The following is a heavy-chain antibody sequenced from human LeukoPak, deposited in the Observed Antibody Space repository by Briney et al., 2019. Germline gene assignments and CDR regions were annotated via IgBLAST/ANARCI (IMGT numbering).Heavy chain of an antibody. CDR3: AKQFLTAVNTWPNIGFGS. D-gene: IGHD4-17*01. CDR1: GFTFDDYG. J-gene: IGHJ4*02. V-gene: IGHV3-23*01. Sequence: GGSLRLSCAASGFTFDDYGMSWVRQAPGKGLEWVSTISGSGRGTFYADSVKGRFTISRDNSKSTVFLQMNSLRPEDSTLYYCAKQFLTAVNTWPNIGFGSWGQGTPVIVSA. CDR2: ISGSGRGT.